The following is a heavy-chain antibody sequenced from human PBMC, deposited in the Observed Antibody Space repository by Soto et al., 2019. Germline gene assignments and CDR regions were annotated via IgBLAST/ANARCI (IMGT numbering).Heavy chain of an antibody. CDR1: GYTFTSYD. D-gene: IGHD6-6*01. CDR3: ARGDSSSSNGDY. CDR2: IIPIFGTA. V-gene: IGHV1-69*01. Sequence: QVQLVQSGAEVKKPGASVKVSCKASGYTFTSYDISWVRQAPGQGLEWMGGIIPIFGTANYAQKFQGRVTITADESTSTAYMELSSLRSEDTAVYYCARGDSSSSNGDYWGQGTLVTVSS. J-gene: IGHJ4*02.